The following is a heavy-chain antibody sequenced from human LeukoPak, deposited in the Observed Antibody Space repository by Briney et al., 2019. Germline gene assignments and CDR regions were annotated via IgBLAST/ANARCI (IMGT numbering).Heavy chain of an antibody. CDR2: IYHSGST. J-gene: IGHJ4*02. CDR1: GGSISSSNW. Sequence: SSETLSLTCAVSGGSISSSNWWSWVRQPPGKGLEWIGEIYHSGSTNYNPSLKSRVTISVDTSKNQFSLKLNSVTAADTAVYYCARVSCSGNAEGSIDYWGQGPLVTVSS. CDR3: ARVSCSGNAEGSIDY. D-gene: IGHD4-23*01. V-gene: IGHV4-4*02.